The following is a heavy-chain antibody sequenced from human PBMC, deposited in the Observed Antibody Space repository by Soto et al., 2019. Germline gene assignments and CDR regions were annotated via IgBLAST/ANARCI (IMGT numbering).Heavy chain of an antibody. V-gene: IGHV1-69*01. CDR2: IIPIFGTA. D-gene: IGHD3-22*01. CDR1: GGTFSSYA. CDR3: ARALYYYDSSGYYGIDY. Sequence: QVQLVQSGAEVKKPGSSVKVSCKASGGTFSSYAISWVRQAPGQGLEWMGGIIPIFGTANYAQKFQGRVRITADESTSTAYMELSSLRSEDTAVYYCARALYYYDSSGYYGIDYWGQGTLVTVSS. J-gene: IGHJ4*02.